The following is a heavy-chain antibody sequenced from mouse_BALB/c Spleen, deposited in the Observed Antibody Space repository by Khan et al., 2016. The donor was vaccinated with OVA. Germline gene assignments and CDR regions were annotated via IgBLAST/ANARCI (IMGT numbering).Heavy chain of an antibody. Sequence: EVKLLESGPGLVKPSQSLSLTCTVTGYSITSEFAWNWIRQFPENKLEWMGYISYSGNTRYNPSLKSLISITRDKSRNQFFLQLNSVTTEDTATYYCARKDYYDYDPFPYWGQGTLVTVSA. CDR1: GYSITSEFA. CDR3: ARKDYYDYDPFPY. V-gene: IGHV3-2*02. J-gene: IGHJ3*01. CDR2: ISYSGNT. D-gene: IGHD2-4*01.